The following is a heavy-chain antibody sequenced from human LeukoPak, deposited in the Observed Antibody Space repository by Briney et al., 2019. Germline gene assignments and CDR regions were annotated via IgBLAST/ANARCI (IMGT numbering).Heavy chain of an antibody. V-gene: IGHV4-4*07. J-gene: IGHJ4*02. CDR2: IHGTGSA. Sequence: SETLSLTCSVSGDSISNKFWSWIRQPAGKGLEWIGRIHGTGSANYHPSFESRVTVSIDTSRNQFSLKMRSVSAADTAVYYCAREGKEYSGYEWGDWGQGILVTVSS. D-gene: IGHD5-12*01. CDR3: AREGKEYSGYEWGD. CDR1: GDSISNKF.